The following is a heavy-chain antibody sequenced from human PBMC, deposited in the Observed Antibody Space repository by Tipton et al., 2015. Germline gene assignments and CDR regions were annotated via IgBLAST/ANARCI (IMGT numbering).Heavy chain of an antibody. V-gene: IGHV4-59*01. CDR2: VSHSDTS. CDR3: ARDLEHGMDV. J-gene: IGHJ6*02. Sequence: TLSLTCAVYSGSFSGYYWTWFRQSPGKGLEWIGYVSHSDTSHYNPFLKSRVTISVDTSKNQFSLTLNSLTAADTAVYYCARDLEHGMDVWGQGTTVTVSS. D-gene: IGHD5-24*01. CDR1: SGSFSGYY.